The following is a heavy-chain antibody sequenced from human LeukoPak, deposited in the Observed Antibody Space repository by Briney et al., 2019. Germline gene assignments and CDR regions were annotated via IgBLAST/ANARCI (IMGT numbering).Heavy chain of an antibody. D-gene: IGHD1-14*01. CDR3: ARPRIAGQFDDY. Sequence: GGSLRLSCAASGFTFSSYSMNWVRQAPGKGLEWVSSISSSSSYIYYADSVKGRFTISRDNAKNSLYLQMNSLRAEDTAVYYCARPRIAGQFDDYWGQGTLVTVSS. CDR2: ISSSSSYI. CDR1: GFTFSSYS. V-gene: IGHV3-21*01. J-gene: IGHJ4*02.